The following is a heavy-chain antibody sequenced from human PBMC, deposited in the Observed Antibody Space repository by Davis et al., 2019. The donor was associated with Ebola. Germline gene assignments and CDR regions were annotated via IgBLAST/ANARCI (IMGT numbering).Heavy chain of an antibody. Sequence: GEFPKTLRYGSGYSFTSHWIAWVRQLPGEGLEWMGIIYPGGSDTRYSPSFEGQVSISVDKSVSTAYLQWNILKASDTGIYFCAGHKGFSSSGELDPWGQGTLVTVSP. D-gene: IGHD3-22*01. V-gene: IGHV5-51*01. CDR2: IYPGGSDT. CDR3: AGHKGFSSSGELDP. J-gene: IGHJ5*02. CDR1: GYSFTSHW.